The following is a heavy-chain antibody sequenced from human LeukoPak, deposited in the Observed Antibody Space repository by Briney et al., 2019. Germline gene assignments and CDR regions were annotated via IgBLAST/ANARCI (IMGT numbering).Heavy chain of an antibody. Sequence: GGSLRLSCAASGFTFSSYCMSWVRQAPGKGLEWVSSISSSSGYIYYADSVKGRFTISRDHAKNSLYLQMNSLRAEDTAVYYCARAGGHRGDGGYDPLYFDYWGQGTPVTVSS. D-gene: IGHD5-12*01. CDR3: ARAGGHRGDGGYDPLYFDY. J-gene: IGHJ4*02. CDR2: ISSSSGYI. CDR1: GFTFSSYC. V-gene: IGHV3-21*01.